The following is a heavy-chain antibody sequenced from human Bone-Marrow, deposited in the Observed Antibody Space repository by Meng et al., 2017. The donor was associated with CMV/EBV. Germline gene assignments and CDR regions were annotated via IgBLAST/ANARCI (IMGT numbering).Heavy chain of an antibody. CDR3: AKGITIFGVGPGYFDY. J-gene: IGHJ4*02. Sequence: FAFCSSSRCSVPQSAVNGVGQVSAIGFSGVSSFYPNSVNGRFTLSSDNSNNTLHLQMISLSAEDTAVYYCAKGITIFGVGPGYFDYWGQGTLVTVSS. V-gene: IGHV3-23*01. CDR2: IGFSGVSS. CDR1: FAFCSSS. D-gene: IGHD3-3*01.